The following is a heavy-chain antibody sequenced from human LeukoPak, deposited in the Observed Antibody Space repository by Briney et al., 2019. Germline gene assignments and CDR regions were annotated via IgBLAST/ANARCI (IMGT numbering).Heavy chain of an antibody. CDR2: IYYIGST. Sequence: PSETLSLTCTVSGGSISSSSYYWGWIRQPPGKGLEWIGSIYYIGSTYYNPSRKSRVTISVDPSKNQFSLKLSSVTAADTALYSCARWAITIFVFALWGRGALVTVSS. CDR1: GGSISSSSYY. J-gene: IGHJ2*01. D-gene: IGHD3-9*01. CDR3: ARWAITIFVFAL. V-gene: IGHV4-39*01.